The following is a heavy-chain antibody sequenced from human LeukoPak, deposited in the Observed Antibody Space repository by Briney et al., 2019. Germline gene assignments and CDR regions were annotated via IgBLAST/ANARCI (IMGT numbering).Heavy chain of an antibody. CDR1: GFTFSSYS. CDR2: ISSSSSTI. CDR3: ARDLGTYYYDSSGNIDAFDI. J-gene: IGHJ3*02. Sequence: GGSLRLSCAASGFTFSSYSMNWVRQAPGKGLEWVSYISSSSSTIYYADSVKGRFTISRDNAKNSLYLQMNSLRAEDTAVYYCARDLGTYYYDSSGNIDAFDIWGQGTMVTVSS. V-gene: IGHV3-48*04. D-gene: IGHD3-22*01.